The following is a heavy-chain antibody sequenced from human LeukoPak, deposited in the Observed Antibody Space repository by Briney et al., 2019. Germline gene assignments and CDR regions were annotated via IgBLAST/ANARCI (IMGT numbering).Heavy chain of an antibody. Sequence: PGGSLRLSCAASVFTFSSYWMHWVRQAPGKGLVWVSRINSDGSSTTYADSVKGRFTISRDNAKNTLYLQMNSLRTEDTAVYYCARGYKSTNGICADYWGQGTLVTVSS. V-gene: IGHV3-74*01. J-gene: IGHJ4*02. CDR3: ARGYKSTNGICADY. CDR1: VFTFSSYW. D-gene: IGHD2-8*01. CDR2: INSDGSST.